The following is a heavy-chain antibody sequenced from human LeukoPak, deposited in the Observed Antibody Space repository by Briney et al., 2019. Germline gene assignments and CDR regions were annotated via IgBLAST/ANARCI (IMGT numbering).Heavy chain of an antibody. Sequence: PSETLSLTCSVSGVSASSGNYYWSWIRQPSGKGLEWIGYIHHSGGTYYNPSLKSRVTISVDTSKNQFSLKLSSVTAADTAVYYCARQPPYSSSSLDYWGQGTLVTVSS. V-gene: IGHV4-39*01. J-gene: IGHJ4*02. CDR3: ARQPPYSSSSLDY. CDR1: GVSASSGNYY. D-gene: IGHD6-6*01. CDR2: IHHSGGT.